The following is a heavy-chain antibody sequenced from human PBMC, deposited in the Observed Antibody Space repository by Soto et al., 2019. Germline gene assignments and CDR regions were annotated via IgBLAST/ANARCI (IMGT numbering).Heavy chain of an antibody. V-gene: IGHV4-30-4*01. D-gene: IGHD2-15*01. CDR3: ARGAVRYCSGGSCYTNWFDH. Sequence: SXETLSLTCTVSGGSISSGDYYWSWIRQPPGKGLEWIGYIYYSGSTYYNPSLKSRVTISVDTSKNQFSLKLSSVTAADTAVYYCARGAVRYCSGGSCYTNWFDHWGQGHLVTVSS. CDR2: IYYSGST. CDR1: GGSISSGDYY. J-gene: IGHJ5*02.